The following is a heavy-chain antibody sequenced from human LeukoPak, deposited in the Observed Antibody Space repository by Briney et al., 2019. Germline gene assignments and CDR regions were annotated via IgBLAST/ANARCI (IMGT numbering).Heavy chain of an antibody. CDR3: ARDQSIWSGYSGWFDP. Sequence: VASVKVSFKASGYTFTSYDINWVRQATGQGLEWMGWMNPNSGNAGYAQKFQGRVTMTRNTSISTAYMELSSLRSEDTAVYYCARDQSIWSGYSGWFDPWGQGTLVTVSS. V-gene: IGHV1-8*01. D-gene: IGHD3-3*01. CDR1: GYTFTSYD. CDR2: MNPNSGNA. J-gene: IGHJ5*02.